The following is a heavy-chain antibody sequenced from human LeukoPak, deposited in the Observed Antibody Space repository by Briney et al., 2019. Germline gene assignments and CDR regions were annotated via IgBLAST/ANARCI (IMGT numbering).Heavy chain of an antibody. V-gene: IGHV4-38-2*01. D-gene: IGHD3-3*01. CDR3: ARHRVGSGDTYYDFWSGYSGFDP. J-gene: IGHJ5*02. CDR2: IYHSGST. CDR1: GYSISSAYF. Sequence: PSETLSLTCAVSGYSISSAYFWGWIRQPPGKGLEWIGSIYHSGSTYYNPSLKSRVAISVDTSKNQFSLKLSSVTAADTAVYYCARHRVGSGDTYYDFWSGYSGFDPWGQGTLVTVSS.